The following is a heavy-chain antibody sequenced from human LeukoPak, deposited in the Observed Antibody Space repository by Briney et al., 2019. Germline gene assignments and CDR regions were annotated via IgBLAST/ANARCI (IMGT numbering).Heavy chain of an antibody. D-gene: IGHD4-23*01. CDR3: AKDYGGNYFDY. V-gene: IGHV3-33*06. CDR1: GFTFSSYG. J-gene: IGHJ4*02. CDR2: IWYDGSNK. Sequence: PGGSLRLSCAASGFTFSSYGMHWVRQAPGKGLEWVAVIWYDGSNKYYADSVKGRFTISRDNSKNTLYLQMNSLRAEDTAVHYCAKDYGGNYFDYWGQGTLVTVSS.